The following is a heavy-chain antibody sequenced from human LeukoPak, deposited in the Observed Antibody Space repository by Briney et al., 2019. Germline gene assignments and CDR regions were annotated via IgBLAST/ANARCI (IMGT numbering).Heavy chain of an antibody. D-gene: IGHD3-10*01. Sequence: GGSLRLSCAASGFTFSSYAMSWVRQAPGKGQEWVSAISGSGGSTYHADSVKGRFTISRDNSKNTLYLQMNSLRAEDTAVYYCAKYATMVRGALRGFDPWGQGTLVTVSS. CDR3: AKYATMVRGALRGFDP. CDR1: GFTFSSYA. CDR2: ISGSGGST. V-gene: IGHV3-23*01. J-gene: IGHJ5*02.